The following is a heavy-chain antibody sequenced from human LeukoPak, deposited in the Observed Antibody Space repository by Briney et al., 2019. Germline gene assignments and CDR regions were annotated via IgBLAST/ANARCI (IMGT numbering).Heavy chain of an antibody. CDR2: ISGSGGST. Sequence: PGGSLRLSCAVSGFTSSSYAMSWVRQAPGKGLEWVSGISGSGGSTWYADSVKGRFTISRDNSKNTLYLQMNSLRAEDTAVYYCAKRALSCGWYPGPFDYWGQGTLVTVSS. V-gene: IGHV3-23*01. CDR1: GFTSSSYA. D-gene: IGHD6-19*01. J-gene: IGHJ4*02. CDR3: AKRALSCGWYPGPFDY.